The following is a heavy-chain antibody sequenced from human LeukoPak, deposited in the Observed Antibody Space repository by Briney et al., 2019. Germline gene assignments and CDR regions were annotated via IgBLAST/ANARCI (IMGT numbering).Heavy chain of an antibody. D-gene: IGHD1-1*01. J-gene: IGHJ4*02. CDR3: ARDDGGWNEVDY. Sequence: ASVKISCKVSGYTFTDYYMHWVQQAPGKGLEWMGLVDPEDGETIYAEKFQGRVTITADTSTDTAYMELSSLRSDDTAVYYCARDDGGWNEVDYWGQGTLVTVSS. CDR1: GYTFTDYY. CDR2: VDPEDGET. V-gene: IGHV1-69-2*01.